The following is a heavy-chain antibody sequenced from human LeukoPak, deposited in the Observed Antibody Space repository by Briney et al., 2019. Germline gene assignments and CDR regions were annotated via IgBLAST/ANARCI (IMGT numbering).Heavy chain of an antibody. CDR1: GYTFSTYW. CDR3: ARRQGCSSTSCPPDS. D-gene: IGHD2-2*01. Sequence: GESLKISCTASGYTFSTYWIVWVRQMPGKGLEWMGIIYPGDSDTRHSPSFQGQVTMSADKSINTAYLQWSSLKASDTAMYYCARRQGCSSTSCPPDSWGQGTLVTVSS. CDR2: IYPGDSDT. J-gene: IGHJ4*02. V-gene: IGHV5-51*01.